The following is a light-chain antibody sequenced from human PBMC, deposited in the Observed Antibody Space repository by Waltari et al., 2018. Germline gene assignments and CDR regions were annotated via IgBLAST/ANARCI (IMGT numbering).Light chain of an antibody. CDR2: DAS. CDR3: QQYDNPLYS. V-gene: IGKV1-33*01. Sequence: DIQMTQSPSSLSASVGDRVTITCQASQDISNYLNWYQQKPGKAPKLLIYDASNLETWVPSRFSGSGSGTDFTFTISSLQPEDIATYYCQQYDNPLYSFGQGTKLEIK. J-gene: IGKJ2*03. CDR1: QDISNY.